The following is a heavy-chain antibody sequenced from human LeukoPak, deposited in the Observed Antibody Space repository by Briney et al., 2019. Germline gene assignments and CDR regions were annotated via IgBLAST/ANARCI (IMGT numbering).Heavy chain of an antibody. Sequence: SETLSLTCTVSGGSINSYYWSWIRQPPGKGLEWIGYIYTSGSTNYNPSLKSRVTISVDTSKNQFSLKLSSVTAADTAVYYCARLGYYDFWSGYPDAFDIWGQGTMVTVSS. J-gene: IGHJ3*02. CDR2: IYTSGST. CDR3: ARLGYYDFWSGYPDAFDI. V-gene: IGHV4-4*09. CDR1: GGSINSYY. D-gene: IGHD3-3*01.